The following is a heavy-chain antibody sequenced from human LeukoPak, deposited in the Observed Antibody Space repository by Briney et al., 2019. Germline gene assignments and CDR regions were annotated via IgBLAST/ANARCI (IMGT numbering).Heavy chain of an antibody. J-gene: IGHJ4*02. CDR3: ARRATTERGHSYGLDY. CDR2: ISTSSSYI. V-gene: IGHV3-21*01. CDR1: GFTFSSYS. D-gene: IGHD5-18*01. Sequence: GGSLRLSCAASGFTFSSYSMNWVRQAPGKGLEWVSSISTSSSYIYYADAVKGRFTISRDNAKNSLYLQMNSLRAEDTAVYYCARRATTERGHSYGLDYWGQGTLVTVSS.